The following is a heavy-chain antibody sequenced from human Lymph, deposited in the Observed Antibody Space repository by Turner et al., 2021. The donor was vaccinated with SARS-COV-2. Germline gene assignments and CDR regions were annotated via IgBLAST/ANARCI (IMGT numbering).Heavy chain of an antibody. J-gene: IGHJ6*02. CDR2: INPNSGGT. V-gene: IGHV1-2*02. D-gene: IGHD3-3*01. CDR3: ARDVERYNDFWSGYSGGYGLDV. Sequence: QVQLVQSGGEVKKPGDSVKVSGKASGYTFTGYYMHWVRQAPGQGLEWMGWINPNSGGTNYAQKFQGRVTMTRDTSISTAYMELSRLRSDDTAVYYCARDVERYNDFWSGYSGGYGLDVWGQGTTVTVSS. CDR1: GYTFTGYY.